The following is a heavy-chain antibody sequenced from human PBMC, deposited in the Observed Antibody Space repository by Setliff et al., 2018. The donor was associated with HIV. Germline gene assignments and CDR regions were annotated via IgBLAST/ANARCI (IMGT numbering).Heavy chain of an antibody. CDR2: VYHRGET. V-gene: IGHV4-38-2*01. CDR3: TRRDVSPLWFGQFDY. Sequence: SETLSLTCDVSGFSMSNFYYWAWIRQPPGKGLEWIGSVYHRGETYYKPSLKGRVTISIDSSKSQISLNVTSVTAADTAVYYCTRRDVSPLWFGQFDYWGQGILVTVSS. J-gene: IGHJ4*02. D-gene: IGHD3-10*01. CDR1: GFSMSNFYY.